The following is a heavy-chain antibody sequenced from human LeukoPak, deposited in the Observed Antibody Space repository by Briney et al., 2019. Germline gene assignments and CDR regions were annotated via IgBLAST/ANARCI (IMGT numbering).Heavy chain of an antibody. CDR1: GYTFTGYY. J-gene: IGHJ4*02. CDR2: IIPILGIA. CDR3: ARELTVAGTGFDY. Sequence: EASVKVSCKASGYTFTGYYMHWVRQAPGQGLEWMGRIIPILGIANYAQKFQGRVTITADKSTSTAYMELGSLRSEDTAVYYCARELTVAGTGFDYWGQGTLVTVSS. V-gene: IGHV1-69*04. D-gene: IGHD6-19*01.